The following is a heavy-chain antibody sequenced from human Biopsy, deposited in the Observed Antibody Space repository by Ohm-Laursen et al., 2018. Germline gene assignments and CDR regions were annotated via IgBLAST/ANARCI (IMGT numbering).Heavy chain of an antibody. CDR3: ARDRGQNYFDY. CDR1: GGSISIGGSY. CDR2: IYYNGNT. Sequence: SQTLSLTWAVSGGSISIGGSYWSWLRQHPGKGLEWIGYIYYNGNTNYNPSLKSRVSMSVDTSKNQFSLKLSSVTVADTAVYFCARDRGQNYFDYWGQGIPVTVSS. V-gene: IGHV4-31*11. J-gene: IGHJ4*02.